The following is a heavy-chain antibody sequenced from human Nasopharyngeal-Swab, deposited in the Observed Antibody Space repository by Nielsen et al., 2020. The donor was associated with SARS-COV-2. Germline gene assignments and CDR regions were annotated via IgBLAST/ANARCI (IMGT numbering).Heavy chain of an antibody. CDR2: IKEDGSEA. CDR3: AKDIRGYYDFSP. V-gene: IGHV3-7*03. D-gene: IGHD3-3*01. CDR1: GFTFSKFW. J-gene: IGHJ5*02. Sequence: GESLKISCAASGFTFSKFWMNWVRQAPGKGLEWVANIKEDGSEAHYVGSVRGRFTISRDNAENSLYLQMNSLRAEDTAVYYCAKDIRGYYDFSPWGLGTLVTFAS.